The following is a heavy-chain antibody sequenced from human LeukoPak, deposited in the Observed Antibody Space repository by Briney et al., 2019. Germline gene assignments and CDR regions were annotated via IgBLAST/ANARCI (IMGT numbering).Heavy chain of an antibody. J-gene: IGHJ6*03. CDR3: ARAGIPGQSYFMDV. D-gene: IGHD2-2*02. CDR2: ISSSSSTI. CDR1: GFTFSSYS. V-gene: IGHV3-48*01. Sequence: GGSLRLSCAASGFTFSSYSMDWVRQAPGKGLEWVSFISSSSSTIYYADSVKGRFTISRDNAKNSLYLQMSSLRAEDTALYYCARAGIPGQSYFMDVWGKGTTVTVSS.